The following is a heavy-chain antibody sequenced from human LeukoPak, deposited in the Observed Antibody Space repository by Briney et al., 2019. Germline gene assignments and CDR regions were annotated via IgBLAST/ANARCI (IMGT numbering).Heavy chain of an antibody. CDR3: ARDREQYYDILTGYPYH. CDR1: GGTFSSYA. CDR2: IIPILGIA. J-gene: IGHJ4*02. V-gene: IGHV1-69*04. Sequence: SVKVSCKASGGTFSSYAISWVRQAPGQGLEWMGRIIPILGIANYAQKFQGRVTITADKSTSTAYMELSSLRSEDTAVYYCARDREQYYDILTGYPYHWGQRTLVTVSS. D-gene: IGHD3-9*01.